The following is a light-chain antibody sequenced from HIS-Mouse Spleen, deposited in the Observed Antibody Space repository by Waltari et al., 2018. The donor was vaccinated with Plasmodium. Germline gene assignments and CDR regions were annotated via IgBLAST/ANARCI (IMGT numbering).Light chain of an antibody. CDR3: CSYAGSYTYV. Sequence: QSALTQPRSVSGSPGQSVTISCTGTSSDVGGYNYVSWYHQHPGKAPKLMVYDVSKRPSAVPDRFSGSKSGNTASLTISGLQAEDEADYYCCSYAGSYTYVFGTGTKVTVL. CDR2: DVS. V-gene: IGLV2-11*01. J-gene: IGLJ1*01. CDR1: SSDVGGYNY.